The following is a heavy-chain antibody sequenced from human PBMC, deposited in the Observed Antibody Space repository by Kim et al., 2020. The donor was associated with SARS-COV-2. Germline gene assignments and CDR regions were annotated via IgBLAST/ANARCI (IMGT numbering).Heavy chain of an antibody. Sequence: GGSLRLSCAASGFTFSSYGMHWVRQAPGKGLEWVAVISYDGSNKYYADSVKGRFTISRDNSKNTLYLQMNSLRAEDTAVYYCAKGHGLYCSGGNCYSAPFDDWGQGTLVTVSS. J-gene: IGHJ4*02. CDR3: AKGHGLYCSGGNCYSAPFDD. V-gene: IGHV3-30*18. CDR1: GFTFSSYG. CDR2: ISYDGSNK. D-gene: IGHD2-15*01.